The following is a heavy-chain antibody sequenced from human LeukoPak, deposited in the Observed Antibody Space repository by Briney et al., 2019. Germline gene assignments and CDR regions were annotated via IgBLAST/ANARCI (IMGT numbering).Heavy chain of an antibody. CDR3: ARGGLLWFGELSSPDY. D-gene: IGHD3-10*01. V-gene: IGHV4-59*08. CDR1: GASVSNYD. CDR2: VYYSGRT. J-gene: IGHJ4*02. Sequence: PSETLSLTCTVSGASVSNYDWSWIRQPPGKGLEWIGYVYYSGRTNYNPSLKSRVTISVDTSKNQFSLKLSSVTAADTAVYYCARGGLLWFGELSSPDYWGQGTLVTVSS.